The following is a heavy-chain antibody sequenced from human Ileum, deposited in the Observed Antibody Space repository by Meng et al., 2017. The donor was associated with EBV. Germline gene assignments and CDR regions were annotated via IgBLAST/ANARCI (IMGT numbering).Heavy chain of an antibody. CDR2: IHHTEST. CDR3: ARESYSDSSGYYSLDY. Sequence: QGELQESGPGLGKPSGTLSLTGAVSGGSISSSNWWSWVRQAPGKGLEWIGEIHHTESTNYNPSLKSRVTISVDKSKNQFSLKLSSVTAADTAVYYCARESYSDSSGYYSLDYWGQGSLVTVSS. J-gene: IGHJ4*02. D-gene: IGHD3-22*01. CDR1: GGSISSSNW. V-gene: IGHV4-4*02.